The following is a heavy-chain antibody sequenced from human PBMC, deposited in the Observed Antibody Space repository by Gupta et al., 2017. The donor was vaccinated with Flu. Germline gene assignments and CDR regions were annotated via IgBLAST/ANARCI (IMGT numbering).Heavy chain of an antibody. V-gene: IGHV3-21*01. CDR3: ARSWDYDRREFDD. J-gene: IGHJ4*02. CDR2: LRGSSSYI. D-gene: IGHD3-22*01. Sequence: SSLRGSSSYIYYADSVKGRFTISRDGAKNSLYLQMNSLRAEDTAVYYCARSWDYDRREFDDWGQGALVIVSS.